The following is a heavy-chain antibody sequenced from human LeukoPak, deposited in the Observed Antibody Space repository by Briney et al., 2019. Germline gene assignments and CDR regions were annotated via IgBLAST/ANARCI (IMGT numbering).Heavy chain of an antibody. J-gene: IGHJ4*02. CDR3: AREGSGYGDY. Sequence: SETLSLTCSVSGGSIISSRYFWGWIRQPPGKGLEWIGSIYYSGSTSYRPSLKSQVTISVDTSKNPFSLKLSSATAADTALYYCAREGSGYGDYWGQGTLVTVSS. V-gene: IGHV4-39*07. D-gene: IGHD5-12*01. CDR2: IYYSGST. CDR1: GGSIISSRYF.